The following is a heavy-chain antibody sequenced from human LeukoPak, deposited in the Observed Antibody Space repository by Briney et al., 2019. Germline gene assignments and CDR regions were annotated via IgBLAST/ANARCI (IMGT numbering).Heavy chain of an antibody. CDR3: AKYGPGSGSYSTSWYFHQ. J-gene: IGHJ4*02. V-gene: IGHV4-34*01. CDR2: INHSGRT. D-gene: IGHD1-26*01. Sequence: SETLSLTCAVYGGSFSDYYWTWIRQSPGKGLEWIGEINHSGRTNYNPSLESRGTISLDTSKNQFSLKLNSVTGADTAVYYCAKYGPGSGSYSTSWYFHQWGQGTLVTVSS. CDR1: GGSFSDYY.